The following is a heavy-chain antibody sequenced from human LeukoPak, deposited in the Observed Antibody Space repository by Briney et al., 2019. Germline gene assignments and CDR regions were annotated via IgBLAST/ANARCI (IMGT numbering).Heavy chain of an antibody. V-gene: IGHV3-21*01. CDR3: ARENTYGSTFDY. J-gene: IGHJ4*02. Sequence: GGSLRLSCAASEFTLSSYCMNWVRRAPGKGLEWVSSISSSSTFIYYVDSVRGRFTVPRDNAKKSLYLQMNSLRAEDTAVYYCARENTYGSTFDYWGQGTLVTVSS. CDR1: EFTLSSYC. D-gene: IGHD5-18*01. CDR2: ISSSSTFI.